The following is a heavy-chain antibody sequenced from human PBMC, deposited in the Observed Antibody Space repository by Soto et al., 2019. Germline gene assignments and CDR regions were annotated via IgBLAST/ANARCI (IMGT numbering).Heavy chain of an antibody. D-gene: IGHD1-20*01. V-gene: IGHV3-11*06. J-gene: IGHJ5*02. CDR1: GSTLCDSY. CDR2: ISSSSGFT. Sequence: PGGSLRLSCVASGSTLCDSYMSWLRQAPGKGLEWVSYISSSSGFTDYADSVKGRFTISRDNTKNSLYLQMNSLTVEDTAVYFCAKAITRFCFNGKCPFSFDPWGPGPLVTVSS. CDR3: AKAITRFCFNGKCPFSFDP.